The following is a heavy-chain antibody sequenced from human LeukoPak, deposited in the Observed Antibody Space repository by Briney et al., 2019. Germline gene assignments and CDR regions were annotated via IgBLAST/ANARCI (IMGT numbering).Heavy chain of an antibody. V-gene: IGHV4-34*01. CDR3: ARQKLLRYDN. J-gene: IGHJ4*02. CDR1: GGSFSGYY. D-gene: IGHD4-17*01. CDR2: INHSGST. Sequence: SETLSLTCAVYGGSFSGYYWSWIRQPPGKGLEWIGEINHSGSTNYNPSLKSRVTISVDTSKNQFSLKLSSVTAADTALHYCARQKLLRYDNWGQGTLVTVSS.